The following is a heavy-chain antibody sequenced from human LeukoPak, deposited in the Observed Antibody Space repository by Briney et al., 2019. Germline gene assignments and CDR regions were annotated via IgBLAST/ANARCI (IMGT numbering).Heavy chain of an antibody. CDR1: GYSFTSYW. Sequence: GESLKISCKGSGYSFTSYWIGWVRQMPGKGLEWMGIIYPGDSDTRYSPSFQGQVTISADKSISTAYLQWSSLKASYTAMYYCARLDSGWFSFWYFDYWGQGTLVTVSS. J-gene: IGHJ4*02. D-gene: IGHD6-19*01. CDR3: ARLDSGWFSFWYFDY. CDR2: IYPGDSDT. V-gene: IGHV5-51*01.